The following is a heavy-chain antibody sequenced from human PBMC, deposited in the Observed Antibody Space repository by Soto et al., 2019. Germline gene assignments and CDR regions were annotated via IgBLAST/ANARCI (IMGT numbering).Heavy chain of an antibody. J-gene: IGHJ4*02. CDR3: AKGYSSDWYPPRGQDY. CDR2: ISGSGGST. CDR1: GFTFSSYA. D-gene: IGHD6-19*01. Sequence: PGGSLRLSCAASGFTFSSYAMSWVRQAPGKGLEWVSAISGSGGSTYYADSVKGRFTISRDNSKNTLYLQMNSLRAEDTAVYYCAKGYSSDWYPPRGQDYWGQGTLVTVSS. V-gene: IGHV3-23*01.